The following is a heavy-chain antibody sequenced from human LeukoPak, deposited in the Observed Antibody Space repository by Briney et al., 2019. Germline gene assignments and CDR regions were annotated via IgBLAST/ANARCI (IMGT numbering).Heavy chain of an antibody. CDR2: ISYNSGTI. CDR3: ARPRFPYYRLSGADYYYMDV. Sequence: GGSLRLSCAASGFNFVDYAMHWVRQVPGKGLEWVSGISYNSGTIVYADSVKGRFTISRDNARNSLFLQMNSLRPEDTAVYYCARPRFPYYRLSGADYYYMDVWGKGTTVTVSS. J-gene: IGHJ6*03. V-gene: IGHV3-9*01. CDR1: GFNFVDYA. D-gene: IGHD3-10*01.